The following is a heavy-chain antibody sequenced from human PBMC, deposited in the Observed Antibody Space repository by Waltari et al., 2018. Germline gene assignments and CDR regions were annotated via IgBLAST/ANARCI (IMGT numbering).Heavy chain of an antibody. CDR3: ARGGKAARPHWYFDL. Sequence: QAQLQQWGAGLLKPSETLSLTCAVYGGSFSGYYWSWIRQPPGKGLEWIGEINHSGSTNYNPSLKSRVTISVDTSKNQFSLKLSSVTAADTAVYYCARGGKAARPHWYFDLWGRGTLVTVPS. CDR2: INHSGST. CDR1: GGSFSGYY. D-gene: IGHD6-6*01. V-gene: IGHV4-34*01. J-gene: IGHJ2*01.